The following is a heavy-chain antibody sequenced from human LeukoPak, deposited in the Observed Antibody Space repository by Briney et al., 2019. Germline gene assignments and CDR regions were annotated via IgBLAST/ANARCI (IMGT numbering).Heavy chain of an antibody. CDR3: AKTMVYFDY. V-gene: IGHV3-23*01. D-gene: IGHD3-10*01. Sequence: PGGSLRLSCAASGLTVSSNYMNWVRQAPGKGLEWVSTISGRGDSTYYADSVKGRFTISRDNSKNTLYLQMNSLRVEDTALYYCAKTMVYFDYWGQGTLITVSS. CDR2: ISGRGDST. CDR1: GLTVSSNY. J-gene: IGHJ4*02.